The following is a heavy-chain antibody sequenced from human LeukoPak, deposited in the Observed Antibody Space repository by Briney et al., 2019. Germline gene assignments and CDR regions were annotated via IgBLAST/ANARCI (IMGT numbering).Heavy chain of an antibody. Sequence: PGGSLRLSCAASGFTFSSYSMNWVRQAPGKGLEWVSYIGSSSSTIYYADSVKGRFTISRDNSKNTLYLQMNSLRAEDTAVYYCARIHCSSTSCYFNYFDYWGQGTLVTVSS. V-gene: IGHV3-48*01. CDR3: ARIHCSSTSCYFNYFDY. CDR1: GFTFSSYS. CDR2: IGSSSSTI. J-gene: IGHJ4*02. D-gene: IGHD2-2*01.